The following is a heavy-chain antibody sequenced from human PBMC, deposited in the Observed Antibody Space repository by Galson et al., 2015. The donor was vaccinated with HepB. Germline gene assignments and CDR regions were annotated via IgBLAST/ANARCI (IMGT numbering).Heavy chain of an antibody. CDR2: INAGNGNT. D-gene: IGHD6-13*01. CDR3: ARGAYSSSLYYFDY. V-gene: IGHV1-3*01. CDR1: GYTFTSYA. J-gene: IGHJ4*02. Sequence: SVKVSCKASGYTFTSYAMHWVRQAPGQRLEWMGWINAGNGNTKYSQKFQGRVTITRDTSASTAYMELSSLRSEDTAVYYCARGAYSSSLYYFDYWGQGTLVTVSS.